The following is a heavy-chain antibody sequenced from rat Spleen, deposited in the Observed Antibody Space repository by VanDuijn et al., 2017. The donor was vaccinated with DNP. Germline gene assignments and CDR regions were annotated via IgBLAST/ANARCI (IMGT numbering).Heavy chain of an antibody. D-gene: IGHD1-1*01. Sequence: EVQLVESGGGLVQPGSSLKVSCVASGFTFSTYVFHWFRQAPENGIEWLAYIYTDSSSTHYAETVKGRFTISRDNAKNTVDMQLSSLRSEDTAMYFCARELITTAVFDYWGQGVMVTVSS. CDR1: GFTFSTYV. V-gene: IGHV5-43*01. CDR2: IYTDSSST. J-gene: IGHJ2*01. CDR3: ARELITTAVFDY.